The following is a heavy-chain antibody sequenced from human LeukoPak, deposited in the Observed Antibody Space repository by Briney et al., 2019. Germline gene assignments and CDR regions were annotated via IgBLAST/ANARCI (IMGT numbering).Heavy chain of an antibody. CDR2: MNPNSGNT. CDR1: GYTFTSYD. J-gene: IGHJ6*03. Sequence: ASVKVSCKASGYTFTSYDINWVRQATGQGLEWVGWMNPNSGNTGYAQKFQGRVTMTRNTSISTAYMELSSLRSEDTAVYYCARGFRYCSSTSCYGFRYYYMDVWGKGTTVTISS. V-gene: IGHV1-8*01. D-gene: IGHD2-2*01. CDR3: ARGFRYCSSTSCYGFRYYYMDV.